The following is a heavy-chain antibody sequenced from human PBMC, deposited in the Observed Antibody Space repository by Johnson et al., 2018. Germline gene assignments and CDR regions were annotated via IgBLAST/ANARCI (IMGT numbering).Heavy chain of an antibody. D-gene: IGHD2-8*01. CDR2: ISGSGGST. J-gene: IGHJ6*03. V-gene: IGHV3-23*04. Sequence: EVQLVESGGGLVQPGGSLRLSCAASGFTFSSYAMSWVRQAPGKGLEWVSAISGSGGSTYYADSVKGRFTISRDNSKNTLYLQMNSLRAEDTAVYYCAKGTNKRCTNGVCPSYYYYYYMDVWGKGTTVTVSS. CDR1: GFTFSSYA. CDR3: AKGTNKRCTNGVCPSYYYYYYMDV.